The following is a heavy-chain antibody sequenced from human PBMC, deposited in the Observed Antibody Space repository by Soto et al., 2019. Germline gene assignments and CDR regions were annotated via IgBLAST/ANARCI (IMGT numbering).Heavy chain of an antibody. CDR3: ARGAMGNYYNDD. Sequence: EVQLVESGGGLVQSGGSLRLSCAASGFTFSSYWMHWVRQAPGKGLVWVSRIKGDGISTNYADSVKGRFTISRDNAKDTVFLQMNGLSDDDTAVYYCARGAMGNYYNDDWGQRTLVTVSS. V-gene: IGHV3-74*01. CDR2: IKGDGIST. J-gene: IGHJ4*02. D-gene: IGHD3-10*01. CDR1: GFTFSSYW.